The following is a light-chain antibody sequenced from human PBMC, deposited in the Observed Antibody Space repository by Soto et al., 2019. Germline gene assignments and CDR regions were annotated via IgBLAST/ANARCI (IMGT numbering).Light chain of an antibody. J-gene: IGLJ2*01. CDR1: NIGSKS. V-gene: IGLV3-21*02. Sequence: SYELTQPHSVSVAPGQTASILCGGNNIGSKSVQWYQQKPGQAPVLVVYDDDDRPSGIPERLSGSNSGNTATLTISRVEAGDEAEYFCQVSDSDSYHVVFGGGTKLTVL. CDR3: QVSDSDSYHVV. CDR2: DDD.